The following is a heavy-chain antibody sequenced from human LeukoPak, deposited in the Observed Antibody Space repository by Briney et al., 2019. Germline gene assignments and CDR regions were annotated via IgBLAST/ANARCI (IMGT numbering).Heavy chain of an antibody. Sequence: SETLSLTCAVYGGSFSGYYWSWIRQPPGKGLEWIGEINHSGSTNYNPSLKSRVTISVDTSKNQFFLKLSSVTAADTAVYYCARLGVQLWTRGWFDPWGQGTLVTVSS. J-gene: IGHJ5*02. D-gene: IGHD5-18*01. V-gene: IGHV4-34*01. CDR3: ARLGVQLWTRGWFDP. CDR1: GGSFSGYY. CDR2: INHSGST.